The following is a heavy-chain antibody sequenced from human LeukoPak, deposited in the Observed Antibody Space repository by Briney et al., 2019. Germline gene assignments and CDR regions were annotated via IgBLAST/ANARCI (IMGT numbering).Heavy chain of an antibody. D-gene: IGHD1-26*01. J-gene: IGHJ3*01. CDR3: VRLSTFKVESTAYDAFDL. Sequence: PAGSLRLSCGASGFTFSRHGMHWVHQAPGKGLEWVVVTWYDGSKKYYAGSVKGRFTISRDNSKNTLYMEMNSLRAEDTAVYYCVRLSTFKVESTAYDAFDLWGQGTMVTVSS. CDR1: GFTFSRHG. V-gene: IGHV3-33*01. CDR2: TWYDGSKK.